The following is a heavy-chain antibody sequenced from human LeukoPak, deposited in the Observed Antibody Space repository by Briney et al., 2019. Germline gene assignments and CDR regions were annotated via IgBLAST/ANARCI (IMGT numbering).Heavy chain of an antibody. CDR2: IYYSGST. V-gene: IGHV4-39*01. J-gene: IGHJ4*02. CDR3: ARRNSGWPFDY. Sequence: SETLFLTCTVSGGSVSSSGYYWGWIRQLPGKGLEWIASIYYSGSTYYNPSLKSRVTISVDTSKNQFSLKLSSVTAADTAVYYCARRNSGWPFDYWGQGTLVTVSS. D-gene: IGHD6-19*01. CDR1: GGSVSSSGYY.